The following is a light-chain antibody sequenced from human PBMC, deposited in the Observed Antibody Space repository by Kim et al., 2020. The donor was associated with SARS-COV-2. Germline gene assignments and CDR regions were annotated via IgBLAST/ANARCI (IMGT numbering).Light chain of an antibody. Sequence: ASVEASVTITCRASQDINIYLSWFQQIPGKAPNRLIYAASSLQYGAPSRFSGSGSGTEFTLTISSLQPEDFAIYYCLQHNSHPRTFGQGTKVDIK. CDR2: AAS. V-gene: IGKV1-17*03. CDR1: QDINIY. CDR3: LQHNSHPRT. J-gene: IGKJ1*01.